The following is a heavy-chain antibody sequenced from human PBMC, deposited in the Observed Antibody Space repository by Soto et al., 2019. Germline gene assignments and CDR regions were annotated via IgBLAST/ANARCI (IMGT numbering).Heavy chain of an antibody. CDR2: IWYDGSNK. V-gene: IGHV3-33*01. CDR1: GFTFSSYG. Sequence: QVQLVESGGGVVQPGRSLRLSCAASGFTFSSYGMHWVRQAPGKGLEWVAVIWYDGSNKYYADSVKGRFTISRDNSKNTLYLQMNRLRAEDTAVYYCARADIVVVVAAPGGMDVWGQGTTVTVSS. D-gene: IGHD2-15*01. CDR3: ARADIVVVVAAPGGMDV. J-gene: IGHJ6*02.